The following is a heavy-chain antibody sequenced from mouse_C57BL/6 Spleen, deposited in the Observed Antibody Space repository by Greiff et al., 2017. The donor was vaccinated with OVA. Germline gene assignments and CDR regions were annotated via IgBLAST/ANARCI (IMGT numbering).Heavy chain of an antibody. V-gene: IGHV8-8*01. CDR2: IWWSDDK. CDR3: ARISGHYYDSSVFDY. Sequence: QVTLKESGPGILQPSQTLSLTCSFSGFSLSTFGMGVGWLRQPSGKGLVWLAHIWWSDDKYYNPALKNRPTTSTDTSNNRVVLKNVNVETADTATYYCARISGHYYDSSVFDYRGQGTTLTVSS. D-gene: IGHD1-1*01. J-gene: IGHJ2*01. CDR1: GFSLSTFGMG.